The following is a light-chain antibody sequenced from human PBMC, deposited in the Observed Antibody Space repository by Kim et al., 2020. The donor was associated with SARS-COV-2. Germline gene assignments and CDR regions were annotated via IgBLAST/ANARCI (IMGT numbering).Light chain of an antibody. CDR2: DVS. CDR3: SSYTSSSTSV. V-gene: IGLV2-14*03. J-gene: IGLJ3*02. Sequence: GQSIPISCTGTSSDVGGYNYVSWYQQHPGKAPKLMIYDVSNRPSGVSNRFSGSKSGNTASLTISGLQAEDEADYYCSSYTSSSTSVFGGGTQLTVL. CDR1: SSDVGGYNY.